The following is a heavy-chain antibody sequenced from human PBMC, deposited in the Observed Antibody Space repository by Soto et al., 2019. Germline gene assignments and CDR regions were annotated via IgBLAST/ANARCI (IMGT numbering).Heavy chain of an antibody. CDR1: GGSISSSSSISSSSYY. Sequence: QLQLQESGPGLVKPSETLSLTCTVSGGSISSSSSISSSSYYWGWIRQPPGKGLEWIGSIYYSGSTYYNPSLKSRVTISVDTSKNQFSLKLSSVTAADTAVYYCARLPSGSYFDYWGQGTLVTVSS. CDR2: IYYSGST. CDR3: ARLPSGSYFDY. D-gene: IGHD1-26*01. J-gene: IGHJ4*02. V-gene: IGHV4-39*01.